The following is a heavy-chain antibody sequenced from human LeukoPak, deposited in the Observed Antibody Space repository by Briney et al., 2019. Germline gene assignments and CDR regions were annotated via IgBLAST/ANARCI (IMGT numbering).Heavy chain of an antibody. CDR2: ISWNSGSI. CDR1: GFTFDDYA. CDR3: AKTAKYNWNDGNWFDP. V-gene: IGHV3-9*01. J-gene: IGHJ5*02. D-gene: IGHD1-1*01. Sequence: PGRSLRLSCAASGFTFDDYAMHWVRQAPGKGLEGVSGISWNSGSIGYADSVKGRFTISRENAKNSLYLQMNILRAEDTALYYCAKTAKYNWNDGNWFDPWGQGTLVTVSS.